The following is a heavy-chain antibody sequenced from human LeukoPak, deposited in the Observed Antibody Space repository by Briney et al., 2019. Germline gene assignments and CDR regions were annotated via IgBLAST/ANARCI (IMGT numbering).Heavy chain of an antibody. V-gene: IGHV4-59*01. D-gene: IGHD3-22*01. J-gene: IGHJ2*01. CDR1: GGSISSYY. CDR3: ARVSSGYYWYLDL. CDR2: IYYSGST. Sequence: SETLSLICTVSGGSISSYYWTWIRQPPGKGLEWIGYIYYSGSTNYNPSLKSRVTISVDTSKNQFSLKLSSVTAADTAVYYCARVSSGYYWYLDLWGRGTLVTVSS.